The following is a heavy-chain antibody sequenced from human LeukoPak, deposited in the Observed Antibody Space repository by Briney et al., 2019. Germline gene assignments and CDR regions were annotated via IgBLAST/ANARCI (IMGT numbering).Heavy chain of an antibody. CDR1: RFTFSSYS. CDR2: ISSSSSTI. CDR3: ARRLPWFGESYYYYYMDV. J-gene: IGHJ6*03. D-gene: IGHD3-10*01. V-gene: IGHV3-48*01. Sequence: PGGSLRLSCAASRFTFSSYSMNWVRQAPGKGLEWISYISSSSSTIYYADSVKGRFTISRDNAKNSLYLQMNSLRAEDTAVYYCARRLPWFGESYYYYYMDVWGKGTTVTVSS.